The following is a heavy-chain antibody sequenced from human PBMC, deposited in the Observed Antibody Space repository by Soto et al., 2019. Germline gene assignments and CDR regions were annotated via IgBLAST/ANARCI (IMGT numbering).Heavy chain of an antibody. D-gene: IGHD1-26*01. CDR3: ARGGSYFDY. V-gene: IGHV3-48*03. CDR1: GFTFSSYE. Sequence: LRLSCAASGFTFSSYEMNWVRQAPGKGLEWVSYITGSGNTIYYADSVKGRFTISRDNAKNSMYLQMNSLRAEDTAVYYCARGGSYFDYWGQGTLVTVSS. CDR2: ITGSGNTI. J-gene: IGHJ4*02.